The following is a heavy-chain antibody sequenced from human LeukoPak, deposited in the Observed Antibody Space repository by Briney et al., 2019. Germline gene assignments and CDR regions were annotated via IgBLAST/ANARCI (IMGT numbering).Heavy chain of an antibody. V-gene: IGHV1-24*01. CDR1: GYTLTELS. CDR3: ATESCSSTSCYSLDY. J-gene: IGHJ4*02. CDR2: FDPEDGET. Sequence: ASVKVSCKVSGYTLTELSMHWVRQAPGKGLEWMGGFDPEDGETIYAQKFQGRVTMTEDTSTDTAYMELSSLRSEDTAVSYCATESCSSTSCYSLDYWGQGTLVTVSS. D-gene: IGHD2-2*02.